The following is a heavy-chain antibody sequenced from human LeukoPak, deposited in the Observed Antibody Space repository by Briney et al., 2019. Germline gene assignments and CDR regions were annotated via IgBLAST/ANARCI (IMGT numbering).Heavy chain of an antibody. Sequence: PGGSLRLSCAASGFTFSSYWMHWVRQAPGKGLVWVSRINGDGSDTSYADSVKGRFTISRDNAKNTLYLRMNSLRAEDTAIYYCARTIVGGYFDHWSQGAPVTVSS. J-gene: IGHJ4*02. V-gene: IGHV3-74*01. D-gene: IGHD1-26*01. CDR3: ARTIVGGYFDH. CDR2: INGDGSDT. CDR1: GFTFSSYW.